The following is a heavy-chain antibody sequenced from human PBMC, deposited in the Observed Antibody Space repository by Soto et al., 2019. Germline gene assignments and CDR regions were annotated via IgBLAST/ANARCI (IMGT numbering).Heavy chain of an antibody. Sequence: GGSLRLSCAASGFTFSSYAMHWVRQAPGKGLEWVAVISYDGSNKYYADSVKGRFTISRDNSKNTLYLQMNSLRAEDTAVYYCARSAGDGLSTWGQGTLVTVSS. CDR1: GFTFSSYA. J-gene: IGHJ5*02. V-gene: IGHV3-30*04. CDR2: ISYDGSNK. CDR3: ARSAGDGLST. D-gene: IGHD7-27*01.